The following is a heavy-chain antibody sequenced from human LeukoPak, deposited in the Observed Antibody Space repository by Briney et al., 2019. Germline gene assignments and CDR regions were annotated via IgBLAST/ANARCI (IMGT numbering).Heavy chain of an antibody. Sequence: GGPLRLSCAASGFTFSSYAVSWVRQAPGKGLEWVSSISGSGGSTYGADSVKGRFTISRDNSKNTLYLQMNSLRAEDTALYYCAKDRSCTNDICHGDFDYWGQGTLVTVSS. CDR1: GFTFSSYA. J-gene: IGHJ4*02. CDR3: AKDRSCTNDICHGDFDY. CDR2: ISGSGGST. D-gene: IGHD2-8*01. V-gene: IGHV3-23*01.